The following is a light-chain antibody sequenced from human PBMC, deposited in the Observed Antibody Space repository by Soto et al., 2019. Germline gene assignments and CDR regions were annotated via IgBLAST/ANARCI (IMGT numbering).Light chain of an antibody. Sequence: EIVMTQSPATLSVSPGERATLSCRASQSVSTNLAWYQQKPGQSPRLLIYGTSTRATGVPARFSGGGSGTEFTLTISSLQSEDFAVYYCQQRNSWPLTYGGGTKVDIK. CDR1: QSVSTN. J-gene: IGKJ4*01. CDR2: GTS. CDR3: QQRNSWPLT. V-gene: IGKV3-15*01.